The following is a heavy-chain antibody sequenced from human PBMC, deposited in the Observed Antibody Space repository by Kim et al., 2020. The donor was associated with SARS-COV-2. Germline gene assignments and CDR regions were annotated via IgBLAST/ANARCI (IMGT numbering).Heavy chain of an antibody. CDR2: IKSKTDGGTT. V-gene: IGHV3-15*01. CDR1: GFTFSNAW. J-gene: IGHJ4*02. Sequence: GGSLRLSCAASGFTFSNAWMSWVRQAPGKGLEWVGRIKSKTDGGTTDYAAPVKGRFTISRDDSKNTLYLQMNSLKTEDTAVYYCTTHMVRGVMWVDYWGQGTLVTVSS. D-gene: IGHD3-10*01. CDR3: TTHMVRGVMWVDY.